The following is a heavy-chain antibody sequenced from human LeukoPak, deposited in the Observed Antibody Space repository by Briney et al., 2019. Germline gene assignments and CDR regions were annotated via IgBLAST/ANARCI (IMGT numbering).Heavy chain of an antibody. V-gene: IGHV3-30-3*02. Sequence: PGGSLRLSCAASGFTFSSYAMHWVRQAPGKGLEWVAVISYDGSNKYYADSVKGRFTMSRDNSKNTLYLQMNNLRAEDTSVYYCAKRHPLGQQLGPIDYWGQGTLVTVSS. CDR3: AKRHPLGQQLGPIDY. CDR2: ISYDGSNK. CDR1: GFTFSSYA. D-gene: IGHD6-13*01. J-gene: IGHJ4*02.